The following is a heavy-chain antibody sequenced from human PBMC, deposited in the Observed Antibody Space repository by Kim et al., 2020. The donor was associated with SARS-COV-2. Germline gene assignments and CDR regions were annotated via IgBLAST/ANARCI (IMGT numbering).Heavy chain of an antibody. V-gene: IGHV1-3*01. J-gene: IGHJ6*02. CDR2: INAVNGNT. CDR1: GYTFTSYA. D-gene: IGHD1-26*01. Sequence: ASVKVSCKASGYTFTSYAMHWVRQSPGQRLEWMGWINAVNGNTKYSQKFQGRVTITRDTSASTAYMALSSLRSEDTAVYYCARVSSGRMTGMDVWRQGTTVTVSS. CDR3: ARVSSGRMTGMDV.